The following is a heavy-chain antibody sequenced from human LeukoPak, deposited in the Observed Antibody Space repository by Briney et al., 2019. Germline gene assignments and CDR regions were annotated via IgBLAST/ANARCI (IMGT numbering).Heavy chain of an antibody. J-gene: IGHJ3*02. CDR1: GGSISSYY. CDR2: IYYSGST. V-gene: IGHV4-59*01. Sequence: SETLSLTCTVSGGSISSYYWSWIRQPPGKGLEWIGYIYYSGSTNYNPSLKSRVTISVDTSKNQSSLKLSSVTAAGTAVYYCARSTVTTIYAFDIWGQGTMVTVSS. CDR3: ARSTVTTIYAFDI. D-gene: IGHD4-17*01.